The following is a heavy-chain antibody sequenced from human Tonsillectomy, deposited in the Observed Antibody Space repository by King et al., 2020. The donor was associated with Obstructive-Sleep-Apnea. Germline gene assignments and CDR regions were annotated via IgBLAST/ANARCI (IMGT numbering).Heavy chain of an antibody. D-gene: IGHD4-23*01. J-gene: IGHJ4*02. CDR2: MNYSVST. V-gene: IGHV4-59*08. CDR3: ARQNEYGGNSDSFDY. CDR1: SGSISTYY. Sequence: QLQESGPGLVKPSETLYLTCTVSSGSISTYYWSWIRQPPWKGLEWIGDMNYSVSTTYNPSLKSLVTISVDKSKNQFSLTLRSVTAADTTVYYCARQNEYGGNSDSFDYWGQGTLVTVSS.